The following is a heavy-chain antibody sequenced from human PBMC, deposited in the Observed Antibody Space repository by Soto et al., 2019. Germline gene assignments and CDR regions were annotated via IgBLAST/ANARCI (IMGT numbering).Heavy chain of an antibody. CDR2: IYYSGST. J-gene: IGHJ4*02. D-gene: IGHD1-26*01. V-gene: IGHV4-59*01. Sequence: SETLSFTCTVSGGSISSYYWSWIRQPPGKGLEWIGYIYYSGSTNYNPSLKSRVTISVDTSKNQFSLKLSSVTAADTAVYYCARDGSGSLFVPYWGQGTLVTVSS. CDR1: GGSISSYY. CDR3: ARDGSGSLFVPY.